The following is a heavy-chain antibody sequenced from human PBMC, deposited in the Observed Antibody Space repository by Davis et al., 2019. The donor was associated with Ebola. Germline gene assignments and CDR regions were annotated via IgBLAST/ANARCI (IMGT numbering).Heavy chain of an antibody. J-gene: IGHJ4*02. CDR2: ITSNGGST. CDR1: GFTFSSYA. V-gene: IGHV3-64*04. Sequence: GESLKISCAASGFTFSSYAMHWVRQAPGKGLEYLSVITSNGGSTHYANSVKGRFTISRDNAKNTVYLEMNSLRVEDTAVYYCATDGSYWHPDYWGQGTLVTVSS. D-gene: IGHD1-26*01. CDR3: ATDGSYWHPDY.